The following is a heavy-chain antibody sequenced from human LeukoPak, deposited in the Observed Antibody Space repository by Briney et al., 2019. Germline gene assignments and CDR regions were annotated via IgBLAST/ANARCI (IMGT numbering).Heavy chain of an antibody. V-gene: IGHV4-39*07. D-gene: IGHD7-27*01. CDR2: IYYSGST. CDR1: GGSLSSSSYY. Sequence: SETLSLTCTVSGGSLSSSSYYWGWIRQPPGKGLEWIGSIYYSGSTYYNPSLKSRVTISVDTSKNQFSLKLSSVTAADTAVYYCARDLGTGDRRVDYWGQGTLVTVSS. J-gene: IGHJ4*02. CDR3: ARDLGTGDRRVDY.